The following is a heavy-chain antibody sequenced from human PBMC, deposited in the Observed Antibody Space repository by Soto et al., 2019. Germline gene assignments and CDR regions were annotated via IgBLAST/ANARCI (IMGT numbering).Heavy chain of an antibody. J-gene: IGHJ4*02. Sequence: QVQLVESGGGVVQPGRSLRLSCAASGFTFSSHAMHWVRQAPGKGLEWVAVISYDGSNKYYADSVKGRFTISRDNSKNTLYLQMNSLRAEDTAVYYCAREGSGGSCFDYWGQGTLVTVSS. CDR2: ISYDGSNK. V-gene: IGHV3-30-3*01. D-gene: IGHD2-15*01. CDR3: AREGSGGSCFDY. CDR1: GFTFSSHA.